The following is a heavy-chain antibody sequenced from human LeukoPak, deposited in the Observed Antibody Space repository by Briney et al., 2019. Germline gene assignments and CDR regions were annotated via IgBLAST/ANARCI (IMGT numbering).Heavy chain of an antibody. V-gene: IGHV3-7*01. CDR2: IKADGSEK. D-gene: IGHD5-12*01. J-gene: IGHJ6*03. Sequence: GGSLRLSCAASRFSLSNYWMTWVRQAPGKGLEWVATIKADGSEKYYVGSVKGRFTVSRDNAKNSLFLQMNSLRAEDTSVYYCARVGLRGISYHMDVWGNGATVTVSS. CDR3: ARVGLRGISYHMDV. CDR1: RFSLSNYW.